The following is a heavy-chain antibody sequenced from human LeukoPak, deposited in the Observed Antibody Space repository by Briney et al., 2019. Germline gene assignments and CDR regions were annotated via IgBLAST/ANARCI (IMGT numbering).Heavy chain of an antibody. J-gene: IGHJ6*03. V-gene: IGHV4-34*01. CDR1: GGSFSGYY. Sequence: PSETLSLTCAVYGGSFSGYYWSWIRQPPGKGLEWIGEINHSGSTNYNPSLKSRVTISVDTSKNQFSLKLSSVTAADTAVYYCARGGYPGYYYYYMDVWGKGTTVTVSS. D-gene: IGHD1-1*01. CDR3: ARGGYPGYYYYYMDV. CDR2: INHSGST.